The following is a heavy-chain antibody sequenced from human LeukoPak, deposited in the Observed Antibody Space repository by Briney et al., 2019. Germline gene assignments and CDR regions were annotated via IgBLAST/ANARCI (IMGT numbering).Heavy chain of an antibody. CDR1: GFTFSSYG. D-gene: IGHD3-22*01. CDR2: IWYDGSNK. J-gene: IGHJ4*02. Sequence: PGGSPRLSCAASGFTFSSYGMHWVRQAPGKGLEWVAVIWYDGSNKYYADSVKGRFTISRDNSKNTLYLQMNSLRAEDTAVYYCARDRYYDSSGYPFDYWGQGTLVTVSS. CDR3: ARDRYYDSSGYPFDY. V-gene: IGHV3-33*01.